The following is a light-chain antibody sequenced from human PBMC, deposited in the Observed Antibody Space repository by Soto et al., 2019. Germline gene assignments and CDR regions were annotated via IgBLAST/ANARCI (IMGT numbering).Light chain of an antibody. Sequence: EIVLTQSPATLSLSPGERATLSCRASQSVSSYLAWYQQTPGQAPRLLIYDASNRATGILARFSGSGSGTDFTLTISSLEPEDFAVYYCQQRSNWWTFGQGTKVEIK. V-gene: IGKV3-11*01. J-gene: IGKJ1*01. CDR1: QSVSSY. CDR3: QQRSNWWT. CDR2: DAS.